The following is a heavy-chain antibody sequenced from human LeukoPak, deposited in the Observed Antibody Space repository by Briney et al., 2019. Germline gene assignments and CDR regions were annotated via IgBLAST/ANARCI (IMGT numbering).Heavy chain of an antibody. CDR3: ARDLIRGYDSFTCYFDY. V-gene: IGHV3-7*01. J-gene: IGHJ4*02. D-gene: IGHD5-12*01. CDR1: GFTFSSYW. Sequence: GGSLRLSCAASGFTFSSYWMSWVRQAPGKGLEWVANIKQDGSEKYYVDSVKGRFTISRDNAKNSLYLQMNSPRAEDTAVYYCARDLIRGYDSFTCYFDYWGQGTLVTVSS. CDR2: IKQDGSEK.